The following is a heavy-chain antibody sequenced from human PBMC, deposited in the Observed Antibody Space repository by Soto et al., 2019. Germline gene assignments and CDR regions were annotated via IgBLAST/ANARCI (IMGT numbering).Heavy chain of an antibody. CDR3: ARDSPPIAS. Sequence: QVQLVQSGAEVKKPGASVKVSCKASGYTFTSYAISWVRQAPGQGLEWMGWISAYNGNTNYAQNLQGTVTMTTDTSTSTAYTELRSMRSDDTAVYYCARDSPPIASWGQGTLVTVSS. J-gene: IGHJ5*02. CDR1: GYTFTSYA. CDR2: ISAYNGNT. D-gene: IGHD3-3*02. V-gene: IGHV1-18*01.